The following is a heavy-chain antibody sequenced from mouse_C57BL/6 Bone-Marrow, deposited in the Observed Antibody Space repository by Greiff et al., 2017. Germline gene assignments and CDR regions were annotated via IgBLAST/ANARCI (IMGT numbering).Heavy chain of an antibody. D-gene: IGHD2-4*01. Sequence: EVQLVESGGGLVKPGGSLKLSCAASGFTFSDYGMHWVRQAPEKGLEWVAYISSGSSTIYYADTVKGRFTISRDNAKNTLFLQMTSLRSEDTAMYYCARGPMITSYYFDYWGQGTTLTVSS. CDR3: ARGPMITSYYFDY. CDR2: ISSGSSTI. J-gene: IGHJ2*01. CDR1: GFTFSDYG. V-gene: IGHV5-17*01.